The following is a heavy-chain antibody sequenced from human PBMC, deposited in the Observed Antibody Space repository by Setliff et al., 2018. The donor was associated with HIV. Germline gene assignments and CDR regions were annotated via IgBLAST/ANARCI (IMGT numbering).Heavy chain of an antibody. CDR3: GRAGRSANWPYTYYYYIDV. J-gene: IGHJ6*03. CDR2: IRVETYGGSR. Sequence: GGSLSLSCLASGFTFEDYAITWVRQAPGKGLEWLGLIRVETYGGSREYAASVKGRFTISRDNSKRSAYLEMNSLKTEDTGVYYCGRAGRSANWPYTYYYYIDVWGKGTTVTVSS. CDR1: GFTFEDYA. D-gene: IGHD2-2*01. V-gene: IGHV3-49*04.